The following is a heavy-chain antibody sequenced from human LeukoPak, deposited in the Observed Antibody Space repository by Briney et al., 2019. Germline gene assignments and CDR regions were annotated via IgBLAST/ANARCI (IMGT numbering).Heavy chain of an antibody. Sequence: GGSLRLSCAASGFTFSSYAMSWVRQAPGKGLEWVSAISGSGSNTYYAGSVKGRFTISRDNSKNTLYLQMSSLRAEDTAVYSCAKDLSNPYKYYGMDVWGQGTTVTVSS. D-gene: IGHD4-11*01. CDR3: AKDLSNPYKYYGMDV. CDR1: GFTFSSYA. J-gene: IGHJ6*02. CDR2: ISGSGSNT. V-gene: IGHV3-23*01.